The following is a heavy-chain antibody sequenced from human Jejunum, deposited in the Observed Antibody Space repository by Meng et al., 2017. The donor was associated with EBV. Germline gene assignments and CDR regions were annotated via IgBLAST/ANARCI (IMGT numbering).Heavy chain of an antibody. CDR3: ARGAYFVY. Sequence: QLQLQESGSGLVKPSETLSLTCAVSGGSISSGGYSWHWIRQPPGKGLQWIGYIYYSGSAFYNPSLKSRVTLSVDRSKNQFSLNPSSVTAADTAVYYCARGAYFVYWGQGTLVTVSS. V-gene: IGHV4-30-2*01. CDR1: GGSISSGGYS. CDR2: IYYSGSA. J-gene: IGHJ4*02.